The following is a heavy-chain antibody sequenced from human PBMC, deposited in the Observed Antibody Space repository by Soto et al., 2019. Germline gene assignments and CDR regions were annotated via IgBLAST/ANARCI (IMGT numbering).Heavy chain of an antibody. CDR3: AKEGGLSGSYYISSSYYFDY. J-gene: IGHJ4*02. V-gene: IGHV3-30*18. CDR1: GCTFSSYG. CDR2: ISYDGSNT. D-gene: IGHD1-26*01. Sequence: GGSQRLSCAASGCTFSSYGRHWVRKAPGKGLEWVAIISYDGSNTYYADSVKGRFTISRDNSKNTLYLQMNSLRAEDTSVYYCAKEGGLSGSYYISSSYYFDYWGQGTLVTVSS.